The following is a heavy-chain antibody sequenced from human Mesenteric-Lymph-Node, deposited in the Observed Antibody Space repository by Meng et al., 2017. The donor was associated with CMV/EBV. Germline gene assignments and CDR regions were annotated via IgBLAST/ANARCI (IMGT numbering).Heavy chain of an antibody. Sequence: VRLRVPRPGLLHPSGALALHCTVSGAAIGSDLWGSWVRQPPGKGLEWIGEVYHRGDTNYNPSLKSRVVISVDRSKNQFSLNLSSVTAADTAVYYCGRDQGRQLINHWGQGTLVTVSS. J-gene: IGHJ4*02. CDR2: VYHRGDT. V-gene: IGHV4-4*02. D-gene: IGHD1-1*01. CDR3: GRDQGRQLINH. CDR1: GAAIGSDLW.